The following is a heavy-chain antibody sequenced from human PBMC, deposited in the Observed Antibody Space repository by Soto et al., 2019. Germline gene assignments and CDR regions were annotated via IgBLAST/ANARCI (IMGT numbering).Heavy chain of an antibody. CDR1: GFTFSTFS. J-gene: IGHJ4*02. V-gene: IGHV3-48*02. CDR2: ISSSSSAL. Sequence: SLRLSCAASGFTFSTFSMNWVRQAPGKGLEWVSYISSSSSALYYADSVKGRFTISRDNAKNSLYLQMNSLRDEDTAVYYCARVRSSGWYFDYWGQGTLVTVSS. D-gene: IGHD6-19*01. CDR3: ARVRSSGWYFDY.